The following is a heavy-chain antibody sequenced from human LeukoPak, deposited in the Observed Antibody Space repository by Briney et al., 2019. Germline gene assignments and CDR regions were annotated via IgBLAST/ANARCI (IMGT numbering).Heavy chain of an antibody. V-gene: IGHV3-21*01. CDR2: ISSSSSYI. CDR3: ALTLGYCSSTSCFDY. D-gene: IGHD2-2*01. Sequence: RPGGSLRLSCAASGFTLSSYSMNWVRQAPGKGLEWVSSISSSSSYIYYADSVKGRFTISRDNAKNSLYLQMNSLRAEDTAVYYCALTLGYCSSTSCFDYWGQGTLVTVSS. CDR1: GFTLSSYS. J-gene: IGHJ4*02.